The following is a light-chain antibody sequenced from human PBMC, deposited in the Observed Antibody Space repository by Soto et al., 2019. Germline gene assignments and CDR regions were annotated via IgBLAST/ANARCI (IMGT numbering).Light chain of an antibody. CDR2: EVT. Sequence: QSALTQPASVSGSPGQSITISCTGTSSDVGSYNLVSWYQQHPGKAPKLMIYEVTKRPSGVSNRFSGSESGNTGSLTISGLQAEDEADYYCCSYAGRSTLYVFGSGTKLTVL. V-gene: IGLV2-23*02. J-gene: IGLJ1*01. CDR3: CSYAGRSTLYV. CDR1: SSDVGSYNL.